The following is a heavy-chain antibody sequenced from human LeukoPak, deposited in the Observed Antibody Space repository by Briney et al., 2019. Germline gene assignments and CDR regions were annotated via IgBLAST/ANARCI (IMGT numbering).Heavy chain of an antibody. CDR3: ATLHYGSGSYYFDY. J-gene: IGHJ4*02. CDR2: FDPEDGET. D-gene: IGHD3-10*01. V-gene: IGHV1-24*01. CDR1: GYTLTELS. Sequence: ASVKVSCKVSGYTLTELSMHRVRQAPGKGLEWMGGFDPEDGETIYAQKFQGRVTMTEDTSTDTAYMELSSLRSEDTAVYYCATLHYGSGSYYFDYWGQGTLVTVSS.